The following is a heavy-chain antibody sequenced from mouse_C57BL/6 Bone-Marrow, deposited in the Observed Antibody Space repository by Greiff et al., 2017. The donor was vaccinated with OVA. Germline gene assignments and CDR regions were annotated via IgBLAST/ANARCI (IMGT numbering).Heavy chain of an antibody. V-gene: IGHV1-5*01. D-gene: IGHD1-1*01. J-gene: IGHJ1*03. CDR1: GYTFTSYW. Sequence: VQLQQSGTVLARPGASVKMSCKTSGYTFTSYWMHWVKQRPGQGLEWIGAIYPGNSDTSYNQKFKGKAKLTAVTSASTAYIGLSSLTNEDSSVYYRTIYYFGSSYWYFDVGGTGNTVTVSS. CDR2: IYPGNSDT. CDR3: TIYYFGSSYWYFDV.